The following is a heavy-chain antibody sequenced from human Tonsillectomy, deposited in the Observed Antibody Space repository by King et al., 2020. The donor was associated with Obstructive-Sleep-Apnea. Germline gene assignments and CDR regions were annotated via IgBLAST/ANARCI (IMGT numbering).Heavy chain of an antibody. CDR1: GGSISNYY. V-gene: IGHV4-59*08. D-gene: IGHD4-17*01. CDR3: SRHRGVEDYGDYGDYFDY. CDR2: MYYSGNT. Sequence: QLQESGPGLVKPSETLSLTCTVSGGSISNYYWSWIRQPPGKGLEWIGYMYYSGNTNFNPSLKSRVTISADTSKIQFSLGLSSVTAADTAVYYCSRHRGVEDYGDYGDYFDYWGQGTLVTVSS. J-gene: IGHJ4*02.